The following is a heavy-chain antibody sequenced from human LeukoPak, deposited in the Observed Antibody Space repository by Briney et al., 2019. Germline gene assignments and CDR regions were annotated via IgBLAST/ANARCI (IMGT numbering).Heavy chain of an antibody. CDR2: IGTAGDI. CDR1: GFTFSNYD. CDR3: AKDRRAGSYDY. Sequence: PGGSLRLSCAASGFTFSNYDMHWVRQATGKGLEWVSGIGTAGDIYYPGSVKGRFTISRENAKNSLYLQMNSLRAEDTAVYYCAKDRRAGSYDYWGQGTLVTVSS. D-gene: IGHD3-10*01. V-gene: IGHV3-13*01. J-gene: IGHJ4*02.